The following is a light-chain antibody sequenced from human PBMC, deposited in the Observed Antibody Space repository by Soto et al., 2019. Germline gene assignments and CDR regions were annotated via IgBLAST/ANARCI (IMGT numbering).Light chain of an antibody. CDR3: QQYNNWPPYT. V-gene: IGKV3-15*01. CDR1: QSVSSN. J-gene: IGKJ2*01. CDR2: GAS. Sequence: EIVMTQSPATLSVSPGERATLSCRASQSVSSNLAWYQQRPGQAPRLLIYGASTRATGIPARFSGSGSGTEFTLTISGLQSEEFAVYYCQQYNNWPPYTFGQGTKLEIK.